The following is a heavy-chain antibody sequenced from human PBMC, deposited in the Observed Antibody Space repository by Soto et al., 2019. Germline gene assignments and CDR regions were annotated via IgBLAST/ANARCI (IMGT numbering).Heavy chain of an antibody. CDR3: AKEGNEGVLYFHYDYHYMDV. Sequence: QVQLVESGGGVVQPGRSLRLSCAASGFTFSSYGMHWVRQAPGKGLEWVAVISYDGSNKYYADSVKGRFTISRDNSKNTVYLQMSSLRAEDTAVYYCAKEGNEGVLYFHYDYHYMDVWGKGTTVTVSS. D-gene: IGHD3-3*01. CDR1: GFTFSSYG. J-gene: IGHJ6*03. V-gene: IGHV3-30*18. CDR2: ISYDGSNK.